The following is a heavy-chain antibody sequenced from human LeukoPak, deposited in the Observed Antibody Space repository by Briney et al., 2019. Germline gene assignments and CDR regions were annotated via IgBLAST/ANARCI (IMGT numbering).Heavy chain of an antibody. J-gene: IGHJ5*02. CDR3: ARGKNDIAAAGTGNWFDP. Sequence: PSETLSLTCTVSGGSISGGSYYWSWIRQPAGKGLEWIGRIYTSGSTNYNPSLKSRVTISVDTSKNQFSLKLSSVTAADTDVYYCARGKNDIAAAGTGNWFDPWGQGTLVTVSS. D-gene: IGHD6-13*01. CDR2: IYTSGST. CDR1: GGSISGGSYY. V-gene: IGHV4-61*02.